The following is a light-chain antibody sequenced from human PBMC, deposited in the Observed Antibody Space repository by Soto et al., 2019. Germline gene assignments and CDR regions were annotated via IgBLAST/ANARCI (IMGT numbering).Light chain of an antibody. CDR1: QSISSY. Sequence: DIQMTQSPSSLSASVGDRVTITCRASQSISSYLDWYQQKPGKAPKLLIYAAFSLQSGVPSRFSGSGSGTDLSLTISRLQPEDFATYYCQQSYSTPITFGQGTRLEIK. J-gene: IGKJ5*01. CDR3: QQSYSTPIT. CDR2: AAF. V-gene: IGKV1-39*01.